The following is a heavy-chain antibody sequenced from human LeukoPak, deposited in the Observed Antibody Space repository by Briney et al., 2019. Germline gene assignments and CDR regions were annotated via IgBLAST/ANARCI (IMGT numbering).Heavy chain of an antibody. D-gene: IGHD3-10*01. CDR2: INPNSGGT. V-gene: IGHV1-2*02. Sequence: GASVKVSCKASGYTFTGYYMHWVRQAPGQGLEWMGWINPNSGGTNYAQKFQGRVTMTRDTSISTAYMELSRLRSDDTAVYYCARDPMVRGLSQYYYYYMDVWGKGTTVTVSS. CDR3: ARDPMVRGLSQYYYYYMDV. J-gene: IGHJ6*03. CDR1: GYTFTGYY.